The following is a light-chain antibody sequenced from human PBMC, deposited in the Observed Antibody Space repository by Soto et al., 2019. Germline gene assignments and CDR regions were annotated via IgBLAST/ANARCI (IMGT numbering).Light chain of an antibody. CDR1: QTINNL. Sequence: DIQMTQSPSTLSASVGDTVTISCRTSQTINNLLAWYQKKPGKAPGPLIFDASTVNPGVPSRFSGSGSGTDVTITISDLQPDDFATYYCQHYDIYGRLTFGPGTTVDIK. V-gene: IGKV1-5*01. J-gene: IGKJ3*01. CDR2: DAS. CDR3: QHYDIYGRLT.